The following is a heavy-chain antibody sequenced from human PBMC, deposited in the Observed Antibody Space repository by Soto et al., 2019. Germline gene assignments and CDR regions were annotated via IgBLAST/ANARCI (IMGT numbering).Heavy chain of an antibody. CDR2: ISWNSGSI. D-gene: IGHD3-3*01. V-gene: IGHV3-9*01. CDR3: AKDLSPSGSYYYYYGMDV. J-gene: IGHJ6*02. CDR1: GFTFDDYA. Sequence: SCAASGFTFDDYAMHWVRQAPGKGLEWVSGISWNSGSIGYADSVKGRFTISRDNAKNSLYLQMNSLRAEDTALYYCAKDLSPSGSYYYYYGMDVWGQGTTVTVSS.